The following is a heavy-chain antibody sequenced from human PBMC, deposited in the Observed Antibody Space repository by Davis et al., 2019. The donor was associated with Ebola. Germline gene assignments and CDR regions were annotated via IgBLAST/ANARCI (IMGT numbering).Heavy chain of an antibody. D-gene: IGHD1-26*01. CDR1: VYTFSHSA. Sequence: SVTVSRLASVYTFSHSAFSRVRHAPGQGLDWTGWISAYTGNTNYAQKRQVRVPLTTDTSTRTAYMELWSLRSDDTAVYFCARTRIVGTATTASEIWGQGTRVTVSS. J-gene: IGHJ3*02. CDR2: ISAYTGNT. CDR3: ARTRIVGTATTASEI. V-gene: IGHV1-18*01.